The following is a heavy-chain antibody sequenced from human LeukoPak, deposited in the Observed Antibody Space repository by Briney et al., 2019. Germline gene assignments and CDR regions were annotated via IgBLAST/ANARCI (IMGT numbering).Heavy chain of an antibody. CDR1: GYRFTSYW. J-gene: IGHJ3*02. V-gene: IGHV5-51*01. Sequence: GESLKISCKGSGYRFTSYWIGWVRQTPGKGLEWMGIIYPGDSDTRYSPSFQGQVTMSADKSISTAYLQWSSLRASDTAMYYCARHPPHNYGSNFDAFDIWGQGTMVTVSS. CDR3: ARHPPHNYGSNFDAFDI. D-gene: IGHD3-22*01. CDR2: IYPGDSDT.